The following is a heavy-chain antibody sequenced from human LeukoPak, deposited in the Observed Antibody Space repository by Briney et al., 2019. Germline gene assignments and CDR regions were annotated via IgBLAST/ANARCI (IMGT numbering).Heavy chain of an antibody. CDR2: INHSGST. CDR3: ARMTGGRPFDY. V-gene: IGHV4-34*01. J-gene: IGHJ4*02. Sequence: PSETLSLTCAVYGGSFSGYYWSWIRQPPGKGLEWIGEINHSGSTNYNPPLKSRVTISVVTSKNQFSLKLSSVTAADTAVYYCARMTGGRPFDYWGQGTLVTVSS. CDR1: GGSFSGYY. D-gene: IGHD3-9*01.